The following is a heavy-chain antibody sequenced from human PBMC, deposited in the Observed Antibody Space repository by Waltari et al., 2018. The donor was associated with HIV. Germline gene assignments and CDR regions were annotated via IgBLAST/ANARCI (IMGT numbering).Heavy chain of an antibody. CDR1: GFTFSRYW. CDR3: ARGLSLGDRYRIDYFHY. J-gene: IGHJ4*02. V-gene: IGHV3-74*01. CDR2: INLDGSNT. Sequence: EVQLVESGGGLVQPGGCLRLSCAASGFTFSRYWRHWVRQAPGKGLVWVSLINLDGSNTDYAYSVSGRITISRDNAKNPLYLEMNSLRAEDTAVYYCARGLSLGDRYRIDYFHYLGQGALVTVSS. D-gene: IGHD4-17*01.